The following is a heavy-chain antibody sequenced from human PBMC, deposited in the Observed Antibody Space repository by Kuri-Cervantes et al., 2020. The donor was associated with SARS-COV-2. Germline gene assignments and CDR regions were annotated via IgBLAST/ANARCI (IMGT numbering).Heavy chain of an antibody. CDR1: GGSFSGYY. D-gene: IGHD3-22*01. CDR2: INHSGST. Sequence: SETLSLTCAVYGGSFSGYYWSWIRQPPGKGLEWIGEINHSGSTNYNPSLKSRVTISVDTSKNQFSLKLSSVTAADTAVYYCARRVVSGMDVWGQGTPVTVSS. V-gene: IGHV4-34*01. CDR3: ARRVVSGMDV. J-gene: IGHJ6*02.